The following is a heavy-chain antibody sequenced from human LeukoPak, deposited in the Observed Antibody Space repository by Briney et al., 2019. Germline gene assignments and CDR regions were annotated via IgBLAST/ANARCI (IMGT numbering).Heavy chain of an antibody. J-gene: IGHJ4*02. V-gene: IGHV3-23*01. D-gene: IGHD1-26*01. CDR2: ITPSGDGT. CDR3: AKDSPVATW. CDR1: GFTFSSRA. Sequence: GGSLRLSCAASGFTFSSRAMSWVRQAPGKGLEWVSSITPSGDGTCYAASVKGRFTISRDNSKNTLYLQMDSLRADDTAKYYCAKDSPVATWWGQGTLVTVSS.